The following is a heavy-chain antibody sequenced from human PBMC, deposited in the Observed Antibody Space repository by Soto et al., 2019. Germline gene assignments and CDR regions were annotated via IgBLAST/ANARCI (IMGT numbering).Heavy chain of an antibody. V-gene: IGHV4-61*01. CDR1: GGSLTSGSYY. J-gene: IGHJ4*02. Sequence: QVQLQESGPGLVQPSETLSLTCTVSGGSLTSGSYYWSWIRQPTGKGLEWIGNIYYSGSTNYTPALKSRGTISVDTSKNQFSRKLSSVTAADTAVYYWARVATVTTWEDQGGQGTQVTVAA. CDR2: IYYSGST. CDR3: ARVATVTTWEDQ. D-gene: IGHD4-17*01.